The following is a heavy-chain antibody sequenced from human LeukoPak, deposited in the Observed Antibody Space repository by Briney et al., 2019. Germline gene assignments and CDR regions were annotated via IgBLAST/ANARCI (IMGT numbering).Heavy chain of an antibody. CDR2: IYYSGST. CDR1: GGSISSYY. V-gene: IGHV4-59*01. J-gene: IGHJ6*03. CDR3: ASGADYYYYYYMDV. Sequence: SETLSLTCTVSGGSISSYYWSWIRRPPGKGLEWIGYIYYSGSTNYNPSLKSRVTISVDTSKNQFSLKLSSVTAADTAVYYCASGADYYYYYYMDVWGKGTTVTVSS.